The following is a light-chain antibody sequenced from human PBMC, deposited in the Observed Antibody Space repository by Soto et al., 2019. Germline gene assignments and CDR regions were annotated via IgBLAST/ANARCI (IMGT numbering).Light chain of an antibody. V-gene: IGKV3-11*01. Sequence: EIVLTQSPATLSLSPGERATLSCRASQSVSSYLAWYQQKPGQAPRLPIYDASNRATGIPARFSGSGSETDFTLTISSLEPEDFAVYYCQQRSNWPLTFGGGTKVEIK. J-gene: IGKJ4*01. CDR2: DAS. CDR1: QSVSSY. CDR3: QQRSNWPLT.